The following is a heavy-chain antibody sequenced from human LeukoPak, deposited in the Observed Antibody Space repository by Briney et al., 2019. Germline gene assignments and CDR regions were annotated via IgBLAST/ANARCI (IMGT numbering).Heavy chain of an antibody. CDR2: IKEDGSVK. CDR3: ARHGGDYGNTSAVFAF. CDR1: GFTFSNYW. D-gene: IGHD4-17*01. V-gene: IGHV3-7*01. Sequence: GGSLRLSCAASGFTFSNYWMTWVRQAPGKGLEWVANIKEDGSVKHCVDSVKGRFTISRDNAKNSLYLQMNSLRAEDTAVYYCARHGGDYGNTSAVFAFWGQGALVTVSS. J-gene: IGHJ4*02.